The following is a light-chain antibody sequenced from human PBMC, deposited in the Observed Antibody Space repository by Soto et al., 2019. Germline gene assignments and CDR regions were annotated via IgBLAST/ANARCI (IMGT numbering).Light chain of an antibody. V-gene: IGLV2-14*01. CDR2: DVS. J-gene: IGLJ2*01. Sequence: QSALTQPASVSGSPGQSITISCTGTRSDVGGYNFVSWYQHHPGKAPKLIIHDVSSRPSGVSTRFSASKSGNTASLTISGLQAEDEADYYCSSYATSRTHVAFGGGTKLTVL. CDR3: SSYATSRTHVA. CDR1: RSDVGGYNF.